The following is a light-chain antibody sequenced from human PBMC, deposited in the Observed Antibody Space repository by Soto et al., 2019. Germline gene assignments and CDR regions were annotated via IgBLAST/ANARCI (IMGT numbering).Light chain of an antibody. V-gene: IGKV1-9*01. CDR2: AAL. CDR1: QAISSY. J-gene: IGKJ4*01. CDR3: QQLNSYPHT. Sequence: DIQLTQSPSFLSASVGDRVSITCRASQAISSYLAWYQQKPGKAPKLLMYAALTLQRGVPSRFSGRGAGTEFTLTISSLQPEDFATYFCQQLNSYPHTFGGGTKVEIK.